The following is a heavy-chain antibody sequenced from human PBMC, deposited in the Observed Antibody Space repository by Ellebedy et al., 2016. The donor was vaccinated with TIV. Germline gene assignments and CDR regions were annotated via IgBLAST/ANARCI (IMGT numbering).Heavy chain of an antibody. J-gene: IGHJ4*02. D-gene: IGHD3-10*01. CDR1: GFTFSSYA. Sequence: GESLKISCAASGFTFSSYAMSWVRQAPGKGLEWVSAISGSGGSTYYADSVKGRFTISRDNSKNTLYLQMNSLRAEDTAVYYCALSGPGFDYWGQGTLVTVSS. CDR3: ALSGPGFDY. CDR2: ISGSGGST. V-gene: IGHV3-23*01.